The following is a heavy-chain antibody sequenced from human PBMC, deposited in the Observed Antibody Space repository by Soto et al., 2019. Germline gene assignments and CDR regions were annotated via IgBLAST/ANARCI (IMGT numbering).Heavy chain of an antibody. CDR3: ARGGGYGDYVYWYFDL. CDR2: INPNSGGT. Sequence: QVQLVQSGAEVKKPGASVKVSCKASGYTFTGYYMHWVRQAPGQGLEWMGWINPNSGGTNYAQKFQGWDTMTRDTAISTADMELSRMRSDDTAVYYCARGGGYGDYVYWYFDLWGRGTLVTVSS. D-gene: IGHD4-17*01. CDR1: GYTFTGYY. J-gene: IGHJ2*01. V-gene: IGHV1-2*04.